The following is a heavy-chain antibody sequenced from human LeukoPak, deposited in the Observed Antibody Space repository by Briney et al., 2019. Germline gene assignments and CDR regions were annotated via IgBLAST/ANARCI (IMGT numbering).Heavy chain of an antibody. CDR3: AELGITMIGGI. CDR1: GFTFSSYE. D-gene: IGHD3-10*02. V-gene: IGHV3-48*03. CDR2: ISSSGSTI. J-gene: IGHJ6*04. Sequence: GGSLRLSCAASGFTFSSYEMNWVRQAPGKGLGWVSYISSSGSTIYYADSVKGRFTISRDNAKNSLYLQMNSLRAEDTAVYYCAELGITMIGGIWGKGTTVTISS.